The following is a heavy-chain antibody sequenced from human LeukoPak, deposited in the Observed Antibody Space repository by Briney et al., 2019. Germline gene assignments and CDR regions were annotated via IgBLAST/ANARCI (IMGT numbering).Heavy chain of an antibody. Sequence: PGGSLRLSCAASGFTFTRNAMAWVRQAPGKGLEWVSAIDGSGGTTFYADSVKGRVTISRVQSTNTVYLRMNSLRADDTDVYYCAKAHCSSTSCSRADNWGQGTLVTVSS. D-gene: IGHD2-2*01. CDR1: GFTFTRNA. CDR3: AKAHCSSTSCSRADN. CDR2: IDGSGGTT. J-gene: IGHJ4*02. V-gene: IGHV3-23*01.